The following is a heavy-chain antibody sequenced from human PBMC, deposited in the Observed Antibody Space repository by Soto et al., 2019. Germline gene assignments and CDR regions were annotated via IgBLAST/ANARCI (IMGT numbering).Heavy chain of an antibody. V-gene: IGHV1-69*12. J-gene: IGHJ6*02. CDR3: ASHDYSNTNYYYYGMDI. CDR2: ISPIFGTA. D-gene: IGHD4-4*01. CDR1: GGTFSSYA. Sequence: QVQLVQSGAEVKKPGSSVKVSCKASGGTFSSYAISWVRQAPGQGLEWMGGISPIFGTANYAQKFQGRVTITADESTSTAYMELSSLRSEDTAVYYCASHDYSNTNYYYYGMDIWGQGTTVTVSS.